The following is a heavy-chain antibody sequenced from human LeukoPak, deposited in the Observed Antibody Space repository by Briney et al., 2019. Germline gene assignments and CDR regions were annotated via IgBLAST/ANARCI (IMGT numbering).Heavy chain of an antibody. CDR2: INPNSGGT. CDR1: GYTFNGYY. D-gene: IGHD3-22*01. V-gene: IGHV1-2*02. J-gene: IGHJ4*02. Sequence: ASVKVSCKASGYTFNGYYMHWVRQAPGQGLEWMGWINPNSGGTNYVQKFQGRVTMTRDTSISTVYMELSRLIFDDTAVYYCARSWGDSSGHYTQLDFWGQGTLVTVSS. CDR3: ARSWGDSSGHYTQLDF.